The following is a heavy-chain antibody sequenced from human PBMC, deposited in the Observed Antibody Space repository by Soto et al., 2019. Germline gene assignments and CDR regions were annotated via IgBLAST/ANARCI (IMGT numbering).Heavy chain of an antibody. D-gene: IGHD2-2*01. CDR3: ARGKRYCSSTSGYSGMDV. Sequence: SETLSLTCAVYGGSFSGYYWSWIRQPPGKGLEWIGEINHSGSTNYNPSLKSRVTISVDTSKNQFSLKLSSVTAADTAVYYCARGKRYCSSTSGYSGMDVWGQGTTVTVSS. CDR2: INHSGST. V-gene: IGHV4-34*01. CDR1: GGSFSGYY. J-gene: IGHJ6*02.